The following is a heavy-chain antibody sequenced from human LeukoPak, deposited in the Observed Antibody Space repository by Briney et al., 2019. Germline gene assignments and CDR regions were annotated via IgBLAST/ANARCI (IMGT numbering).Heavy chain of an antibody. CDR2: INHSGST. Sequence: SETLSLTCAVYGGPFSGYYWSWLRQPPGKGLEWIGEINHSGSTNYNPSLKSRVTISVDTSKNQFSLKLSSVTAADTAVYYCARMTGIAAAGTLRFDYWGQGTLVTVSS. D-gene: IGHD6-13*01. J-gene: IGHJ4*02. CDR3: ARMTGIAAAGTLRFDY. V-gene: IGHV4-34*01. CDR1: GGPFSGYY.